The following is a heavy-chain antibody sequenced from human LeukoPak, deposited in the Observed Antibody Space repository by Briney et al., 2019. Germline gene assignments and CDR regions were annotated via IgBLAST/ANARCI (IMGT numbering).Heavy chain of an antibody. V-gene: IGHV4-39*07. CDR1: GGSISSSSYY. J-gene: IGHJ6*03. CDR3: ARSPAYSSSWYGFDYYYYMDV. D-gene: IGHD6-13*01. CDR2: IYYSGST. Sequence: SETLSLTCTVSGGSISSSSYYWGWIRQPPGKGLEWIGSIYYSGSTYYNPSLKSRVTISVDTSKNQFSLKLSSVTAADTAVYYCARSPAYSSSWYGFDYYYYMDVWGKGTTVTVSS.